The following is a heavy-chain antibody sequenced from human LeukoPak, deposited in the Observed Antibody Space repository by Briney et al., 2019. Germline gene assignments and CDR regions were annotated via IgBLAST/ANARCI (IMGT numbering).Heavy chain of an antibody. J-gene: IGHJ4*02. CDR1: GFSFSSYD. Sequence: GGSLRLACAASGFSFSSYDMHWVRQATGKGLEWVSGFGTAGETYYAASVKGRFTISRENAKSSLYLQMNSLRAGDTAVYYCARGGYSGYEGVNFDYWGQGTLVTVSS. CDR3: ARGGYSGYEGVNFDY. D-gene: IGHD5-12*01. V-gene: IGHV3-13*04. CDR2: FGTAGET.